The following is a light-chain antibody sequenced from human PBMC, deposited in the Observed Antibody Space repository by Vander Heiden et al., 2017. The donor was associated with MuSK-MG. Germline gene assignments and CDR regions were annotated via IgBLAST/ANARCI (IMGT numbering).Light chain of an antibody. CDR1: QSVSSY. CDR3: QQLSNWPPLT. V-gene: IGKV3-11*01. J-gene: IGKJ4*01. Sequence: EIVLTQSPATLSLSPGGRATLSCRASQSVSSYLAWYQQKPGQAPRLLIYDASNRATGIPARFSGSGYGTDFTLTISSLEPEDFAVYYCQQLSNWPPLTFGGGTKVEIK. CDR2: DAS.